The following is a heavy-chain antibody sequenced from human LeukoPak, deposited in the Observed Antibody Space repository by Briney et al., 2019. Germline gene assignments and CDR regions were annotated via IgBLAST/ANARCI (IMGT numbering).Heavy chain of an antibody. J-gene: IGHJ4*02. Sequence: GGSLRLSCAASGFTFSGYSMNWVRQAPGKGLEWVSYISSYGTNIYYADSVKGRFTISRDNAKNTLYLQMNSLRAEDTAVYYCVRLVAVPDAYFDYWGQGTLVTVSS. D-gene: IGHD2-2*01. CDR2: ISSYGTNI. CDR3: VRLVAVPDAYFDY. CDR1: GFTFSGYS. V-gene: IGHV3-48*04.